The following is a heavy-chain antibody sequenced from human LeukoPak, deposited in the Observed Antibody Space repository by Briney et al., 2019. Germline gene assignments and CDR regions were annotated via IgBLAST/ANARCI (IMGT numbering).Heavy chain of an antibody. CDR3: GAARGLYCSDGSYSYRRWFDP. J-gene: IGHJ5*02. V-gene: IGHV3-7*01. Sequence: GGSLRLSCAASGFTISNYWMSWLRQAPGKGLEWVANIKQDGSEKYYVDSVKGRFTISRDNAKNSLYLQMNTLRAEDTAVYYCGAARGLYCSDGSYSYRRWFDPWGQGTLVTVSS. D-gene: IGHD2-15*01. CDR2: IKQDGSEK. CDR1: GFTISNYW.